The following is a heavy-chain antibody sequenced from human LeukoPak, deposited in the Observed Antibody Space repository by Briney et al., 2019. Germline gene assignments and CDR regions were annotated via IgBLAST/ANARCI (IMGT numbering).Heavy chain of an antibody. J-gene: IGHJ4*02. CDR2: IYYSGTT. CDR1: GGSISSGNYY. D-gene: IGHD3-3*01. Sequence: PSGTLSLTCAVSGGSISSGNYYWSWIRQSPGKGLEWIGYIYYSGTTNYNPSLKSRVSISLDTSKSQFSLKLSSVTAADTAVYYCARAGFWSNYYQLYDYWGQGTLVTVSS. V-gene: IGHV4-61*01. CDR3: ARAGFWSNYYQLYDY.